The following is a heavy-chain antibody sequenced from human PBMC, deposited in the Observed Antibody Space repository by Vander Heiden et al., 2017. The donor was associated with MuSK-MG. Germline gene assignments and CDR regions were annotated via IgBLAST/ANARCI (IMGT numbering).Heavy chain of an antibody. J-gene: IGHJ4*02. V-gene: IGHV4-38-2*01. CDR1: GYSISSGYY. CDR2: IYNSGST. Sequence: QVQLQESGPGLVKPSETLSLTCAVSGYSISSGYYWGWIRQPPGKGLEWIGSIYNSGSTDDNPSLKSRVTISVDTSKNQFSLKMRSVTAADTAVYDGASSLVGPADYWGQGTMVTVSS. D-gene: IGHD1-26*01. CDR3: ASSLVGPADY.